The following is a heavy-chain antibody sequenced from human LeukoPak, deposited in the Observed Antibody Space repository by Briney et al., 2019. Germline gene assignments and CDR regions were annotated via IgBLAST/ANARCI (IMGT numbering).Heavy chain of an antibody. CDR3: ARDGYGSGMDV. CDR2: IYYSGST. CDR1: GGSISSYY. Sequence: SETLSLTCTVSGGSISSYYWSWIRQPPGKGLEWIGYIYYSGSTNYNPSLKSRVTISVDTSKNQFSLKLSSVTAADTAVYYCARDGYGSGMDVWGKGTTVTISS. D-gene: IGHD3-10*01. V-gene: IGHV4-59*01. J-gene: IGHJ6*03.